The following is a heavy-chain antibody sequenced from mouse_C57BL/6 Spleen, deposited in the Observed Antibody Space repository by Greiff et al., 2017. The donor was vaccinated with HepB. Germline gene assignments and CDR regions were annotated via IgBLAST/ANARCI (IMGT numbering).Heavy chain of an antibody. Sequence: VQLQQPGAELVKPGASVKMSCKASGYTFTSYWITWVKQRPGQGLEWIGDIYPGSGSTNYNEKFKSKATRTVDTSSSTAYMQLSRLTSEDSAVYYCARVDYGSVYWYCDVWGTGTTVTVSS. CDR2: IYPGSGST. CDR3: ARVDYGSVYWYCDV. D-gene: IGHD1-1*01. J-gene: IGHJ1*03. V-gene: IGHV1-55*01. CDR1: GYTFTSYW.